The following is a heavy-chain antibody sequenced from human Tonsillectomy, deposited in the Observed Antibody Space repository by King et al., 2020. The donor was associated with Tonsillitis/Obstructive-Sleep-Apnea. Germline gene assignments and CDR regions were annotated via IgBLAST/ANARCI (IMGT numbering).Heavy chain of an antibody. V-gene: IGHV3-48*03. J-gene: IGHJ4*02. CDR1: GFTFSSYE. Sequence: VQLVESGGGLVQPGGSLRLSCAASGFTFSSYEMNWVRQGPGKGLEWVSYISSSGSTIYSADSVKGRFTISRDNAKNSLYLQMNSLRAEDTAVYYCASGSTRSYYVESWGQGTLVTVSS. CDR3: ASGSTRSYYVES. CDR2: ISSSGSTI. D-gene: IGHD1-26*01.